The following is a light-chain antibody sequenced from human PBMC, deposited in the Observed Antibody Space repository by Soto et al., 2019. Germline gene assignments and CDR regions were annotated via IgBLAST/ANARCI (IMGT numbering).Light chain of an antibody. CDR1: SSDVGGYNY. CDR2: DVS. V-gene: IGLV2-14*01. Sequence: QDVLTQPASVSGYPGQSITISCTGTSSDVGGYNYVSWYQQHPGKAPKLMIYDVSNRPSGVSNRFSGSKSGNTASLTISGLQAEDEADYYCSSYTSSSTLVFGTGTKVTVL. J-gene: IGLJ1*01. CDR3: SSYTSSSTLV.